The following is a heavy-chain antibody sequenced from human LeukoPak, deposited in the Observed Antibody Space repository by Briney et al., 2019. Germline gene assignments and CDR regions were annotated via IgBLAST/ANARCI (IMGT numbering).Heavy chain of an antibody. D-gene: IGHD6-19*01. J-gene: IGHJ4*02. CDR1: GFSLSTSGMC. CDR2: IDWDDDK. CDR3: ARTPFSSGWYEVDY. V-gene: IGHV2-70*11. Sequence: ESGPTLVNPTQTLTLTCTFSGFSLSTSGMCVSWIRQPPGKALEWLARIDWDDDKYYSTSLKTRLTISKDTSKNQVVLTMTNMDPVDTATYYCARTPFSSGWYEVDYWGQGTLVTVSS.